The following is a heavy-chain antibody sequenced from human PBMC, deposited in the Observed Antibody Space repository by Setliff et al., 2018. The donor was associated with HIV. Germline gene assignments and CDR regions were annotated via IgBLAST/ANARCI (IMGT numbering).Heavy chain of an antibody. J-gene: IGHJ5*02. D-gene: IGHD3-3*01. V-gene: IGHV4-59*11. Sequence: PSETLSLTCTVSGGSMNIHYWSWIRQPPGKGLEWIGSIYYSGSTNYNPSLKSRVTISVDTSKNQFSLKLSSVTAADTAVYYCAREEDYTFWSGYDWFDPWGQGTLVTVSS. CDR3: AREEDYTFWSGYDWFDP. CDR2: IYYSGST. CDR1: GGSMNIHY.